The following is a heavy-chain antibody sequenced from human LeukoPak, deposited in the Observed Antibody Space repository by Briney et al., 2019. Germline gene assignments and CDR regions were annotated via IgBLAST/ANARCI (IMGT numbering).Heavy chain of an antibody. CDR2: ISGSGGST. J-gene: IGHJ3*02. D-gene: IGHD3-3*01. Sequence: PGGSLRLSCAASGFTFSSYAMSWVRQAPGKGLEWVSAISGSGGSTYYADSVKGRFTISRDNSKNTLYLQMNSLRAEDTAVYYCANSWGDDFWSGPKDAFDIWGQGTMVTVSS. CDR1: GFTFSSYA. V-gene: IGHV3-23*01. CDR3: ANSWGDDFWSGPKDAFDI.